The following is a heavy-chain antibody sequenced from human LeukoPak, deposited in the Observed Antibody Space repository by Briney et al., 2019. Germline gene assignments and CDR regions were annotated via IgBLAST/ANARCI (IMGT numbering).Heavy chain of an antibody. CDR1: GFTFSSYS. V-gene: IGHV3-48*01. CDR2: ISSSSSTI. Sequence: PGGSLRLSCAASGFTFSSYSMNWVRQAPGKGLEWVSYISSSSSTIYYADSVKGRFTISRDNAKNSLYLQMNSLRAEDTAVYYCARDTSNYYYDSSGYYATDAFDIWGQGTMVTVSS. CDR3: ARDTSNYYYDSSGYYATDAFDI. D-gene: IGHD3-22*01. J-gene: IGHJ3*02.